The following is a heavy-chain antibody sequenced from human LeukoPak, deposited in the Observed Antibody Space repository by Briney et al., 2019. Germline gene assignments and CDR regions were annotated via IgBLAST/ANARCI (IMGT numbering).Heavy chain of an antibody. Sequence: GGSLRLSCAASGFSFSSDSMNWVRQAPGKGLEWVSSISSSSSYIYYADSVKGRFTISRDNAKNSLYLQMNSLRAEDTAVYYCARRQLAGDFDHWGQGTLVTVSS. J-gene: IGHJ4*02. V-gene: IGHV3-21*01. CDR2: ISSSSSYI. CDR1: GFSFSSDS. CDR3: ARRQLAGDFDH. D-gene: IGHD6-13*01.